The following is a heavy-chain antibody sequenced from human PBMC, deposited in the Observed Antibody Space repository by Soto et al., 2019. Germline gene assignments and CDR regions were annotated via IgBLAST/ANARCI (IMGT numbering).Heavy chain of an antibody. CDR3: ARDLYYYDSSGYYQDAFDI. CDR1: GGSVSSGSYY. Sequence: SSETLSLTCTVSGGSVSSGSYYWSWIRQPPGKGLEWIGYIYYSGSTNYNPSLKSRVTISVDTSKNQFSLKLSSVTAADTAVYYCARDLYYYDSSGYYQDAFDIWGQGTMVTVSS. D-gene: IGHD3-22*01. CDR2: IYYSGST. J-gene: IGHJ3*02. V-gene: IGHV4-61*01.